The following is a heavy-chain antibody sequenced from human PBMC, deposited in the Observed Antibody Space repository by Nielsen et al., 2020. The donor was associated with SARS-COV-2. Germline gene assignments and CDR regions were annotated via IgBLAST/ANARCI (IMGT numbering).Heavy chain of an antibody. Sequence: GGSLRLSCKGSGYSFTSYWIGWVRQMPGKGLEWMGIIYPGDSDTRYSPSFQGQVTISADKSISTAYLQWSSLKASDTAMYYCARRQDISDWFDPWGQGTLVTVSS. D-gene: IGHD2-15*01. V-gene: IGHV5-51*01. J-gene: IGHJ5*02. CDR1: GYSFTSYW. CDR3: ARRQDISDWFDP. CDR2: IYPGDSDT.